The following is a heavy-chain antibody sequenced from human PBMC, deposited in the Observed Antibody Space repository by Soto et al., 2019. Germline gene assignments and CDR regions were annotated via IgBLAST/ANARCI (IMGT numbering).Heavy chain of an antibody. CDR2: ISYDGSNK. CDR1: GFTFSSYG. Sequence: QVQLVESGGGVVQPGRSLRLSCAASGFTFSSYGTHWVRQAPGKGLEWVAVISYDGSNKYYADSVKGRFTISRDNSKNTLYLQMNSLRAEDTAVYYCAKDWDIVVVTAIRYGMDVWGQGTTVTVSS. J-gene: IGHJ6*02. CDR3: AKDWDIVVVTAIRYGMDV. V-gene: IGHV3-30*18. D-gene: IGHD2-21*02.